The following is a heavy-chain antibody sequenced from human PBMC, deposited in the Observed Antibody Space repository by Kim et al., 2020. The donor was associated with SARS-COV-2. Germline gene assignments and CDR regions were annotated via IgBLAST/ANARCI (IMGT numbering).Heavy chain of an antibody. Sequence: SETLSLTCAVYGGSFSGYYWSWIRQPPGKGLEWIGEINHSGSTNYNPSLKSRVTISVDTSKNQFSLKLSSVTAADTAVYYCARGRVRGVGVFYWGQGTLVTVSS. CDR2: INHSGST. CDR3: ARGRVRGVGVFY. J-gene: IGHJ4*02. CDR1: GGSFSGYY. D-gene: IGHD3-10*01. V-gene: IGHV4-34*01.